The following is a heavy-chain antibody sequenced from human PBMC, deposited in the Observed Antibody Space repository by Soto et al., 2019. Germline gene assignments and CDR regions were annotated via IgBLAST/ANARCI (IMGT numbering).Heavy chain of an antibody. CDR3: ARDGASARADY. D-gene: IGHD6-6*01. J-gene: IGHJ4*02. CDR2: INSDGSST. Sequence: EAQLVESGGGLVQPGGSLRLSCAASGFTFSSYWMHWVRQAPGKGLVWVSRINSDGSSTIYADSVKGRFTISRDNAKNTLFLQMNILRAEDTAVYYCARDGASARADYWGQGTLVTVSS. V-gene: IGHV3-74*01. CDR1: GFTFSSYW.